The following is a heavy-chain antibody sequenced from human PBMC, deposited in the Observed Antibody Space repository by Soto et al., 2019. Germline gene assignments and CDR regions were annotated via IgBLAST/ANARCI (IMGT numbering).Heavy chain of an antibody. Sequence: QVQLVQSGAEVKKPGSSVQVSCKASGGTFSSYAISWVRQAPGQGLEWMGGIIPIFGTANYAQKFQGRVTITADESTSTAYMERSSLRSEDTAVYYCARDPWFGEGDRSQYNWFDPWGQGTLVTVSS. CDR1: GGTFSSYA. CDR2: IIPIFGTA. CDR3: ARDPWFGEGDRSQYNWFDP. D-gene: IGHD3-10*01. V-gene: IGHV1-69*01. J-gene: IGHJ5*02.